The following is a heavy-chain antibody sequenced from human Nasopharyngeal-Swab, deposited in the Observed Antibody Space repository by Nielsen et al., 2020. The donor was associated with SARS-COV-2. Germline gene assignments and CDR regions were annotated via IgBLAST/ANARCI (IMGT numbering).Heavy chain of an antibody. CDR1: GGSISSYY. D-gene: IGHD6-19*01. Sequence: SETLSLTCTVSGGSISSYYWSWIRQPPGKGLEWIGYIYYSGSTNYNPSLKSRVTISVDTSKNQFSLKLSSVTAADTDVYYCARHLAVAGDFDYWGQGTLVTVSS. J-gene: IGHJ4*02. CDR3: ARHLAVAGDFDY. V-gene: IGHV4-59*08. CDR2: IYYSGST.